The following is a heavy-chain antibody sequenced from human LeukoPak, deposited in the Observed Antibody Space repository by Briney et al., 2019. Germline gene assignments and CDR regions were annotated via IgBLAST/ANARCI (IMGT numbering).Heavy chain of an antibody. D-gene: IGHD2-2*01. CDR1: GFTFSSSA. CDR3: AKASHNCSRTSCYEYFQH. J-gene: IGHJ1*01. CDR2: ISGSGGST. V-gene: IGHV3-23*01. Sequence: PGGSLSLSCAASGFTFSSSAMSWLRQAPGKGLEWVAVISGSGGSTYYADSVKGRVTISRDNSKNTLYLQMYSLRAEDTAVYYCAKASHNCSRTSCYEYFQHGGQGTLVTVPS.